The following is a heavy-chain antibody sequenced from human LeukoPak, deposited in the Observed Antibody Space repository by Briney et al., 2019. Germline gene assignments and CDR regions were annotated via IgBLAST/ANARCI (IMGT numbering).Heavy chain of an antibody. D-gene: IGHD2-2*01. CDR2: IKSNSDGGTA. Sequence: PGGSLRISCAASGFTLNNAWMSWVRQAPGKGLEWVGHIKSNSDGGTADYAAPVKGRFTISRDDSKNTLYLQMNSLKTEDTAVYYCITDCYSTTCRSAGLDYWGQGTLVTVSS. J-gene: IGHJ4*02. CDR1: GFTLNNAW. V-gene: IGHV3-15*01. CDR3: ITDCYSTTCRSAGLDY.